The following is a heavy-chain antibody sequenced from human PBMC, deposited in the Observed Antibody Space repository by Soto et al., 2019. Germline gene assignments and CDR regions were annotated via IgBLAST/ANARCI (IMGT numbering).Heavy chain of an antibody. CDR3: ARLNSGAGLIDY. CDR1: GGSISSSSYY. Sequence: QLQLQESGPGLVKPSETLSLTCTVSGGSISSSSYYWGWSRQPPGKGLEWIGSIYYSGSNYYNPSLKSRVTISGDTSKNQFSLQLGSVTAADTAVYYCARLNSGAGLIDYWGQGTLVTVSS. CDR2: IYYSGSN. D-gene: IGHD3-10*01. V-gene: IGHV4-39*01. J-gene: IGHJ4*02.